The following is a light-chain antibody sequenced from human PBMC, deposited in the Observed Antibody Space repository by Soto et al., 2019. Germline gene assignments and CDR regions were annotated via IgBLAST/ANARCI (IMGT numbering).Light chain of an antibody. CDR3: QQSYSTPRT. J-gene: IGKJ1*01. Sequence: DIQMTQSPSSLSASVGDRVTITCRASQSISSYLNWYQQKPGKAPKLLIYAASSLQSGVPSRFSGSGSGTDFTLTIRSLQPEDFATDYCQQSYSTPRTFGQGTQVEIK. CDR2: AAS. V-gene: IGKV1-39*01. CDR1: QSISSY.